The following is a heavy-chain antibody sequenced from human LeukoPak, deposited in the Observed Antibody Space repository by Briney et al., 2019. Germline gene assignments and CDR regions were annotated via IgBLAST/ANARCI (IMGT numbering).Heavy chain of an antibody. CDR2: IRYDGSNK. CDR3: ARAQGGYYYFLDY. CDR1: GFTFSSYG. D-gene: IGHD3-22*01. V-gene: IGHV3-30*02. Sequence: GGSLRLSCAASGFTFSSYGMHWVRQAPGKGLEWVAFIRYDGSNKNYADSVKGRFTISRDNSKNTLYLQMNSLRAEDTAVYYCARAQGGYYYFLDYWGQGTLVTVSS. J-gene: IGHJ4*02.